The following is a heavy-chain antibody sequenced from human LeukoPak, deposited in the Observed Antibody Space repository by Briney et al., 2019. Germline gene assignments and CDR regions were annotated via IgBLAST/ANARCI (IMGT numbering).Heavy chain of an antibody. J-gene: IGHJ4*02. CDR1: GYTFTGYY. Sequence: ASVKVSCKGSGYTFTGYYMHWVRQAPGQGLEWMAWINPNSGATNYAQKFQGRITVTRDTSISTAYMELSSLESDDTTGYYCAKDLMTTPPWDFDYWGQGTLVSVSS. CDR2: INPNSGAT. V-gene: IGHV1-2*02. CDR3: AKDLMTTPPWDFDY. D-gene: IGHD3-16*01.